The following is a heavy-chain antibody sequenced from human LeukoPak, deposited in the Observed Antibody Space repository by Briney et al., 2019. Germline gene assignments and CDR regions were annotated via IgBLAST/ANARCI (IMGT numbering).Heavy chain of an antibody. CDR2: IYYSGST. V-gene: IGHV4-59*01. CDR1: GVSISSYY. CDR3: ARGYYYDSSGYFRSFDY. J-gene: IGHJ4*02. D-gene: IGHD3-22*01. Sequence: PSETLSLTCTVSGVSISSYYWTWIRQPPGKGLEWIGNIYYSGSTTYNPSLKSRVTIAVDTSKNQFSLRLTSVTAADTAVYYCARGYYYDSSGYFRSFDYWGQGILVTVSS.